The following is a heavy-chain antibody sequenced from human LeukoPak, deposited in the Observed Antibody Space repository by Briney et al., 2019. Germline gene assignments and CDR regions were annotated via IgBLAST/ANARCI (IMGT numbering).Heavy chain of an antibody. V-gene: IGHV3-48*03. Sequence: PGGSLRLSCAASGFTFSSYEMNWVRQAPGKGLEWVSYISSSGSTIYYADSVKGRFTISRDNADNSLYLQMNSLRAEDTALYYCARDARQRSDYWGLGTLVTVSS. CDR1: GFTFSSYE. CDR3: ARDARQRSDY. D-gene: IGHD6-25*01. CDR2: ISSSGSTI. J-gene: IGHJ4*02.